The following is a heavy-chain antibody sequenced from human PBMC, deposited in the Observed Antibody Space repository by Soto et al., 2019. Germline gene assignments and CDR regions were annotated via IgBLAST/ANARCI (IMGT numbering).Heavy chain of an antibody. CDR2: VYATGTS. Sequence: QVQVQESGPGLVKPSETLSLTCSVSGGSMSKFYWSWIRKTAGTGLEWMGRVYATGTSDYNPSLRSRIAMSVDISKKTFSLRLRSVTAADTGVYYCVRDGSKTLRDCCDPWGQGILVTVSS. CDR3: VRDGSKTLRDCCDP. J-gene: IGHJ5*02. CDR1: GGSMSKFY. D-gene: IGHD4-17*01. V-gene: IGHV4-4*07.